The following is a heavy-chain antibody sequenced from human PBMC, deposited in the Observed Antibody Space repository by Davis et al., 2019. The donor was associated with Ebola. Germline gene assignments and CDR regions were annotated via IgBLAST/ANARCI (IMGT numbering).Heavy chain of an antibody. V-gene: IGHV3-7*03. CDR2: IKQDGSEK. CDR3: ARDYIVFDY. J-gene: IGHJ4*02. Sequence: GESLKISCAASGFTFSGSAMHWVRQASGKGLEWVANIKQDGSEKYYVDSVKGRFTISRDNAKNSLYLQMNSLRAEDTAVYYCARDYIVFDYWGQGTLVTVSS. CDR1: GFTFSGSA. D-gene: IGHD5-12*01.